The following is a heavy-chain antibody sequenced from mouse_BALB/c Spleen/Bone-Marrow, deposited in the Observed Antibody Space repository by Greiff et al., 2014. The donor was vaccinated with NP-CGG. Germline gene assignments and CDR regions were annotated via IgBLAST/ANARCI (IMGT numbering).Heavy chain of an antibody. V-gene: IGHV14-3*02. CDR1: GFNIKDTY. CDR3: ATYYRYDRRFAY. CDR2: IDPANGNT. Sequence: EVNVVESGAELVKPGASVKLSCTASGFNIKDTYMHWVKQRPEQGLEWIGRIDPANGNTKYDPKFQGKATITADTSSNTAYLQLSSLTSEDTAAYYCATYYRYDRRFAYWGQGTLVTVSA. J-gene: IGHJ3*01. D-gene: IGHD2-14*01.